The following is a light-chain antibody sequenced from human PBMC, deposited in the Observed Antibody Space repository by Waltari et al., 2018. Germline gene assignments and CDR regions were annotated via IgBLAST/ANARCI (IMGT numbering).Light chain of an antibody. V-gene: IGKV3-20*01. CDR1: QTVRTTY. CDR2: GSS. CDR3: QQYDISPLT. J-gene: IGKJ4*01. Sequence: EIVLTQSPGTLSLSPGERANLSRSASQTVRTTYLAWYQQKPGQAPTLLIYGSSSRATGIPNRFSGSWSGTDFSLTISSLEPEDFAVYYCQQYDISPLTFGGGTKVEIK.